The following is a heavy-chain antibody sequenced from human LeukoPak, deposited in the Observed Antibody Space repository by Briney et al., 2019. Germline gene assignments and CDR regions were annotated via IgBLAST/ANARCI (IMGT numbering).Heavy chain of an antibody. Sequence: GGSLRLSCAASGFTFSSYAMHWVRQAPGKGLEWVAVISYDGSNKYYADSVKGRFTISRDNSKNTLYLQMNSLRAEDTAVYYCAKEGGLRFLEWLPHYYYYMDVWGKGTTVTVSS. CDR3: AKEGGLRFLEWLPHYYYYMDV. V-gene: IGHV3-30-3*01. CDR1: GFTFSSYA. CDR2: ISYDGSNK. J-gene: IGHJ6*03. D-gene: IGHD3-3*01.